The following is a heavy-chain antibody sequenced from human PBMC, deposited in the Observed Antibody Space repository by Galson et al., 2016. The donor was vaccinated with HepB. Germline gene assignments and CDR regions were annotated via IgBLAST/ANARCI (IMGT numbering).Heavy chain of an antibody. CDR1: GFTFTSNW. J-gene: IGHJ6*02. CDR2: IIRDGDEK. V-gene: IGHV3-7*01. Sequence: SLRLSCAASGFTFTSNWMNWVRQAPGKGLEWVASIIRDGDEKYYVDFVKGRFTISRDNAKNSLYLQMNSLRVEDTAVYYCARGTGMDGWGQGTTVTVSS. CDR3: ARGTGMDG.